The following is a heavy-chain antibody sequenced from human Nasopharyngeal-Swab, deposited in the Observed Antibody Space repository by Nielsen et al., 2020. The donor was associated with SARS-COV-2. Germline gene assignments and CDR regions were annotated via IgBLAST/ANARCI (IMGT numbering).Heavy chain of an antibody. CDR1: GGSFSGYY. V-gene: IGHV4-34*01. J-gene: IGHJ6*02. CDR2: INHSGST. CDR3: ARNPPGYYDFIHYGMDV. D-gene: IGHD3-3*01. Sequence: SETLSLTCAVYGGSFSGYYWSWIRQPPGKGLEWIGEINHSGSTNYNTSLKSRVTISVDTSKNQFSLKLSSVTAADTAVYYCARNPPGYYDFIHYGMDVWGQGTTVTVSS.